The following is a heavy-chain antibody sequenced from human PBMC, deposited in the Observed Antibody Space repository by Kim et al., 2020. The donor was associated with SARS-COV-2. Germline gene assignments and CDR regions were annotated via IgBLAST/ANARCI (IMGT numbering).Heavy chain of an antibody. D-gene: IGHD5-12*01. Sequence: GGSLRLSCAASGFTFDDYAMHWVRQAPGKGLEWVSLISWDGGSTYYADSVKGRFTISRDNSKNSLYLQMNSLRAEDTALYYCAKDGRDGYTLPWYFDLWGQGTLVTVSS. CDR2: ISWDGGST. V-gene: IGHV3-43D*03. CDR3: AKDGRDGYTLPWYFDL. J-gene: IGHJ2*01. CDR1: GFTFDDYA.